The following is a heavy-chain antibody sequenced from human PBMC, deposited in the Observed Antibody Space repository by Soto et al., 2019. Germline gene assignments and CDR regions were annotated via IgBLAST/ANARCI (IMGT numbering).Heavy chain of an antibody. V-gene: IGHV3-13*01. CDR3: ARGYSNSPYWYFDL. CDR1: GFTFSSYD. CDR2: IGTAGDT. D-gene: IGHD4-4*01. Sequence: GGSLRLSCAASGFTFSSYDMHWVRQATGKGLEWVSAIGTAGDTYYPGSAKGRFTISRENAKNSLYLQMNSLRAGDTAVYYCARGYSNSPYWYFDLWGRGTLVTVSS. J-gene: IGHJ2*01.